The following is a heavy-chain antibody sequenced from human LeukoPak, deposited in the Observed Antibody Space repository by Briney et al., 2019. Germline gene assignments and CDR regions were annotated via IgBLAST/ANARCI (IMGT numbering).Heavy chain of an antibody. CDR2: INPNSGGT. V-gene: IGHV1-2*06. D-gene: IGHD4-17*01. CDR3: AREWSYGDYYDY. Sequence: APVKGSCKGSGYTLTGYYIHWGRQAPGQGVEGMGRINPNSGGTNYAQKFQGRVTMTRDTSISTAYMELSRLRSDDTAVYYCAREWSYGDYYDYWGQGTLVTVSS. J-gene: IGHJ4*02. CDR1: GYTLTGYY.